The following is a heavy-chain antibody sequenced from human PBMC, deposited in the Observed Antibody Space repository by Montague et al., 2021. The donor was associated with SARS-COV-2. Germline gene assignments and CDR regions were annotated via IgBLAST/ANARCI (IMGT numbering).Heavy chain of an antibody. Sequence: SETLSLTCTVSGGSISFYYWSWIRQPPGQGLDWNGYIYYSGSTNYNPSLKSRVTISVDTSKNQFSLKLSSVTAADTAVYYCASVPGFWGGYERGPQWGSYYYYYIDVWGKGTTVTVSS. CDR1: GGSISFYY. D-gene: IGHD3-3*01. J-gene: IGHJ6*03. V-gene: IGHV4-59*01. CDR2: IYYSGST. CDR3: ASVPGFWGGYERGPQWGSYYYYYIDV.